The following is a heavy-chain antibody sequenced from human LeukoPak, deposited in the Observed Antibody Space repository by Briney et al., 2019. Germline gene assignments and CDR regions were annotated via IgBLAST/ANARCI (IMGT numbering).Heavy chain of an antibody. CDR1: GLSIADYT. V-gene: IGHV3-43*01. J-gene: IGHJ4*02. CDR3: AKDGHYDSSGYYDY. Sequence: GGSLRLSCEASGLSIADYTMHWVRQVPGKGLEWVSLISRNGVATKYADSVRGRFIVSRDNSKNSLYLQMNSLSTEDAALYYCAKDGHYDSSGYYDYWGQGTLVTVSS. CDR2: ISRNGVAT. D-gene: IGHD3-22*01.